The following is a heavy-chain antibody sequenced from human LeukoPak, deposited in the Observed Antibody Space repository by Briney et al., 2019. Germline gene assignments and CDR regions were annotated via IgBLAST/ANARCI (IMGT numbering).Heavy chain of an antibody. CDR1: GFTFSSYW. V-gene: IGHV3-74*01. D-gene: IGHD2-15*01. CDR3: ARDLGGPDY. Sequence: RGSLRLSCAASGFTFSSYWMHWVRQAPGKGLVWVSRIPSDGNNIVYADSVKGRFTISRDNAKNTVYLQMNSLRAEDTAVYYCARDLGGPDYWGQGTLVTVSS. J-gene: IGHJ4*02. CDR2: IPSDGNNI.